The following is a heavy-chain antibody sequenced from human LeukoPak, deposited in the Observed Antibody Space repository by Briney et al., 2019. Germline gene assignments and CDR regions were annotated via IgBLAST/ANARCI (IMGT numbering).Heavy chain of an antibody. J-gene: IGHJ6*03. D-gene: IGHD3-10*01. CDR2: IIPIFGTA. Sequence: GASVKVSCKASGGTFSSYAISWVRQAPGQGLEWMGGIIPIFGTANYAQKFQGRVTITADESTSTAYMELSSLRSEDTAVYYCARAGGSITMVRGVIIYYYMDVWGKGTTVTVSS. CDR3: ARAGGSITMVRGVIIYYYMDV. V-gene: IGHV1-69*13. CDR1: GGTFSSYA.